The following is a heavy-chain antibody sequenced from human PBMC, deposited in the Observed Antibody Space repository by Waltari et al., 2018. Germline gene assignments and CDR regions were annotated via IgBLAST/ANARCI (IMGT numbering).Heavy chain of an antibody. V-gene: IGHV4-39*07. CDR2: IFYSGST. D-gene: IGHD6-19*01. CDR3: ARVDEAVAGTPG. J-gene: IGHJ4*02. CDR1: GGSISSSSYY. Sequence: LSLTCTVSGGSISSSSYYWGWIRQPPGKGLEWIGSIFYSGSTYYNPSLKSRVTISVDTSKNQFSLKLSSVTAADTAVYYCARVDEAVAGTPGWGQGTLVTVSS.